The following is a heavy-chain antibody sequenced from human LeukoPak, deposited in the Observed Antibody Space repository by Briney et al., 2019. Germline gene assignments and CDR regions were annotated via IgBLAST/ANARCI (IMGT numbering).Heavy chain of an antibody. Sequence: PGGSLRLSCAASGFTFSSYAMSWVRQAPGKGLEWVSAISGRAGSTDYADSVKGRFTISRDNSKNTLYLQMNSLRAEDTAVYYCAKLRGNWNGLDYWGQGTLVTVSS. CDR2: ISGRAGST. CDR1: GFTFSSYA. D-gene: IGHD1-20*01. V-gene: IGHV3-23*01. CDR3: AKLRGNWNGLDY. J-gene: IGHJ4*02.